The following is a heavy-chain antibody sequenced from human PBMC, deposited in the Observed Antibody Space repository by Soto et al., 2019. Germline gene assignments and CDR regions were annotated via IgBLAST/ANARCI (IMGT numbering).Heavy chain of an antibody. D-gene: IGHD6-13*01. J-gene: IGHJ5*02. CDR2: INHSGST. Sequence: QVQLQQWGAGLLKPSETLSLTCAVYGGSFSGYYWSWIRQPPGKGLEWIGEINHSGSTNYNPSLKSRVTISVDTSKNQFSLKLSSVTAADTAVYYCARGREYGSSWSNWFDPWGQGTLVTVSS. CDR1: GGSFSGYY. V-gene: IGHV4-34*01. CDR3: ARGREYGSSWSNWFDP.